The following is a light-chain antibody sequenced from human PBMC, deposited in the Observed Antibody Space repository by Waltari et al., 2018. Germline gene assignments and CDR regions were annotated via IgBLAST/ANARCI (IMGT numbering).Light chain of an antibody. V-gene: IGLV1-47*01. Sequence: QSVLPQPPSASGTPGQRVPISCSGSSSTIGRNYVYWDQQLPGTAPKLLIYRNNQRPSGVPDRFSGSKSGTSASLAISGLRSEDEADYYCAAWDDSLSGPVFGGGTKLTVL. CDR1: SSTIGRNY. J-gene: IGLJ3*02. CDR2: RNN. CDR3: AAWDDSLSGPV.